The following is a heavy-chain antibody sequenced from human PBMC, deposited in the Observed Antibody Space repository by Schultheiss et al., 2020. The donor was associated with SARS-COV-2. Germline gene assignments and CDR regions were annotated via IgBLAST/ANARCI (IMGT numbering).Heavy chain of an antibody. CDR2: IYYSGST. Sequence: SQTLSLTCTVSGGSISSYYWSWIRQPPGKGLEWIGSIYYSGSTYYNPSLKSRVTISVDTSKNQFSLKLSSVTAADTAVYYCARDYMTLNYYYYGMDVWGQGTTVTVSS. D-gene: IGHD2-21*02. CDR3: ARDYMTLNYYYYGMDV. V-gene: IGHV4-59*01. J-gene: IGHJ6*02. CDR1: GGSISSYY.